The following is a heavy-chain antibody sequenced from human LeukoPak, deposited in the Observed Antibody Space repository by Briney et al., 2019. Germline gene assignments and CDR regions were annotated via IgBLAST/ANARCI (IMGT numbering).Heavy chain of an antibody. Sequence: GASVKVSCKASGYTFTSYYMHWVRQAPGQGLEWMGIINPSGGSTSYAQKFQGRVTMTRDMSTSTVYMELSSLRSEDTAVYYCAREIEACSGGSCYSPYDAFDIWGQGTMVTVSS. J-gene: IGHJ3*02. D-gene: IGHD2-15*01. CDR3: AREIEACSGGSCYSPYDAFDI. CDR1: GYTFTSYY. CDR2: INPSGGST. V-gene: IGHV1-46*01.